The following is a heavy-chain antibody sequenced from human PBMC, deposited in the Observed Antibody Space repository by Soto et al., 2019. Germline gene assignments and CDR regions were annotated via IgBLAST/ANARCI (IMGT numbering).Heavy chain of an antibody. J-gene: IGHJ4*02. CDR3: ARDYPGGSYYDY. CDR1: GFTFSSYW. V-gene: IGHV3-7*03. Sequence: EVQVVESGGGLVQPGGSLRLSCAASGFTFSSYWMSWFRQAPGKGLEWVARINQDGSEKYYVDSVKGRFTISRDNAKNSLYLQMNSLRAEDTAVYYCARDYPGGSYYDYWGQGTLVTVSS. CDR2: INQDGSEK. D-gene: IGHD1-26*01.